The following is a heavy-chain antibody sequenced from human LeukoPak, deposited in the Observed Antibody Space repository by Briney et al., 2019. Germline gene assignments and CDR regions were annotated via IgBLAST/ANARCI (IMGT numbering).Heavy chain of an antibody. J-gene: IGHJ5*02. CDR2: VSHSGSTT. CDR1: GGSFSGYY. Sequence: SETLSLTCTVYGGSFSGYYWSWIRQPPGKGLEWIGEVSHSGSTTNYNPSLKSRVTISIDTSKNQFSLKVTSVTAADTAIYYCVRTGGWSWFDPWGQGTLVAVSS. V-gene: IGHV4-34*01. CDR3: VRTGGWSWFDP. D-gene: IGHD3/OR15-3a*01.